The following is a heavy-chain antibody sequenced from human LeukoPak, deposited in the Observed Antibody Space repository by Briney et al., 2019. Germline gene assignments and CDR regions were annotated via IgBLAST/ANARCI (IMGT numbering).Heavy chain of an antibody. Sequence: TSETLSLTCTVSGGSVRSGSYYWNWIRQPPEKGLEWIGYIYYSGSTNYSPSLKSRVTISVDTSKNQFSLKLSSVTAADTAVYYCARHLCTASYYYFYGMDVWGQGTTVTVSS. D-gene: IGHD2-8*01. CDR1: GGSVRSGSYY. CDR3: ARHLCTASYYYFYGMDV. CDR2: IYYSGST. V-gene: IGHV4-61*01. J-gene: IGHJ6*02.